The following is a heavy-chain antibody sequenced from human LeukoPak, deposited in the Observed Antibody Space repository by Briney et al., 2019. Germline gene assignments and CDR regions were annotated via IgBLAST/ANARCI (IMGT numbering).Heavy chain of an antibody. CDR2: IYYSGST. CDR1: GGSISSYY. Sequence: PSETLSPTCTVSGGSISSYYWSWIRQPPGKGLEWIGYIYYSGSTNYNPSLKSRVTISVDTSKNQFSLKLSSVTAADTAVYYCARDLRPWSGYAPSPGGDYWGQGTLVTVSS. J-gene: IGHJ4*02. D-gene: IGHD5-12*01. CDR3: ARDLRPWSGYAPSPGGDY. V-gene: IGHV4-59*01.